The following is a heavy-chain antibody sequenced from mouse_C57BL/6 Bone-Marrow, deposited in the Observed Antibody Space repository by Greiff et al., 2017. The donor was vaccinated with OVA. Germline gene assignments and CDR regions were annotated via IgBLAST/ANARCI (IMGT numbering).Heavy chain of an antibody. CDR1: GYTFTSYW. CDR2: IDPNSGGT. D-gene: IGHD2-4*01. CDR3: ARRRNYERGVYYARDY. V-gene: IGHV1-72*01. J-gene: IGHJ4*01. Sequence: QVQLQQPGAELVKPGASVKLSCKASGYTFTSYWMHWVKQRPGRGLEWIGRIDPNSGGTKYNEKFKSKATLTVDKPSSTANMQLSSLTSEDSAVYYCARRRNYERGVYYARDYWGQGTSVTVSS.